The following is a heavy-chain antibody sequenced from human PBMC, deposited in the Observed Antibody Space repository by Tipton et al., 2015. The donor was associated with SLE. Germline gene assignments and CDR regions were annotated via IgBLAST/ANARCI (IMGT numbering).Heavy chain of an antibody. CDR1: GYIFSNYG. J-gene: IGHJ3*01. Sequence: QVQLVQSGGEVKKPGASVKVSCKASGYIFSNYGISWVRQAPGQGLQWMGWINPYDGNTKNAQKFQGRVTMTTDTPTSTAYMELRSLRSDDTAVYYCARDFDLSNLGADVWGQGTMVTVS. CDR3: ARDFDLSNLGADV. V-gene: IGHV1-18*01. D-gene: IGHD3-16*01. CDR2: INPYDGNT.